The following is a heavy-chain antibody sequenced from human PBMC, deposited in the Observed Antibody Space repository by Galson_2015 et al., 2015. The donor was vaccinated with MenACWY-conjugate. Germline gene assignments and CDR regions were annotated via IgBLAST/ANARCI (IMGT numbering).Heavy chain of an antibody. CDR2: INSDGSST. D-gene: IGHD1-26*01. V-gene: IGHV3-74*01. CDR1: GFTFSNYG. J-gene: IGHJ4*02. CDR3: ARTGGSPPRGFDY. Sequence: SLRLSCAASGFTFSNYGMHWVRQAPGKGLEWVARINSDGSSTSYADTAKGRFTISRDNAKNTLYLQMNSLRTEDTAVYYCARTGGSPPRGFDYWGQGTLVTVSS.